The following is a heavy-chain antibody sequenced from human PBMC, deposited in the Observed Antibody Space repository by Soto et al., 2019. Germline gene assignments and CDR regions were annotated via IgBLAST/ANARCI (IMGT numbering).Heavy chain of an antibody. D-gene: IGHD3-22*01. CDR1: GDSIMRDSYY. CDR2: IYYSGTT. V-gene: IGHV4-30-4*08. J-gene: IGHJ5*02. CDR3: ARGSKNYYDSSGYYWFDP. Sequence: SETLSLTCTVSGDSIMRDSYYWNWIRQHPGKGLEWIGYIYYSGTTAYNPSLKTRVTISVDTSKNQFSLKLSSVTAADTAVYYCARGSKNYYDSSGYYWFDPWGQGTLVTVS.